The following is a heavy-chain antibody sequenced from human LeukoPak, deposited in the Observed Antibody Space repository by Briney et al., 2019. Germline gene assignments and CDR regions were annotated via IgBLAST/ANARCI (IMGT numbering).Heavy chain of an antibody. CDR2: ISWHSGSI. V-gene: IGHV3-9*01. CDR3: AKSGYSSSGYDDAFDI. J-gene: IGHJ3*02. Sequence: GGSLRLSCGASGFTFDDYAMHWVRQAPGKGLEWVTGISWHSGSIGYADSVKGRYTISRDNAKNSLYLQMNSLRAEDTALYYCAKSGYSSSGYDDAFDIWGQGTMVTVSS. D-gene: IGHD6-13*01. CDR1: GFTFDDYA.